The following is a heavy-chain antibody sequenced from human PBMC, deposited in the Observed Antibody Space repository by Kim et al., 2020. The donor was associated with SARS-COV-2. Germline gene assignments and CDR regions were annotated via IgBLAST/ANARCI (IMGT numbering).Heavy chain of an antibody. V-gene: IGHV3-43*01. D-gene: IGHD6-13*01. J-gene: IGHJ4*02. CDR3: AKGGVYTSSWYGLFDY. Sequence: DSVKGRFTISRDKSKNALYLQMNSLGSEDTAVYYCAKGGVYTSSWYGLFDYWGQGTLVTVSS.